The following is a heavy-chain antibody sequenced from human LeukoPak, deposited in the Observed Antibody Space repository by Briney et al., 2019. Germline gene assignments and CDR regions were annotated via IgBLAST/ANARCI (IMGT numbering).Heavy chain of an antibody. V-gene: IGHV3-11*01. J-gene: IGHJ4*02. CDR2: IPNDDSVI. Sequence: GGSLRLSCEASGFSVSNYYMVWVRQPPGKGLECISYIPNDDSVIYYADSVRGRLSVSRDSAKNSLSLQLNSPRAEDTAVYYCAREQWFRWEYWGQGILVTVSS. CDR1: GFSVSNYY. D-gene: IGHD3-22*01. CDR3: AREQWFRWEY.